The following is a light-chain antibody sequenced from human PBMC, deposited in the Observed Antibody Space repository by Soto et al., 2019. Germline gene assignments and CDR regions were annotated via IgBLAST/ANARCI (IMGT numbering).Light chain of an antibody. J-gene: IGLJ1*01. V-gene: IGLV1-51*01. CDR1: SPNIGKNF. Sequence: QSALTQPPSVSAAPGQKVTISCSGSSPNIGKNFVSWYQQVPGTAPKLLIYDNDKRPSGIPDRFSGSKSGASATLNITGFQTGDEADYYCGTWDSSLRGGVFGTGTKVTVL. CDR3: GTWDSSLRGGV. CDR2: DND.